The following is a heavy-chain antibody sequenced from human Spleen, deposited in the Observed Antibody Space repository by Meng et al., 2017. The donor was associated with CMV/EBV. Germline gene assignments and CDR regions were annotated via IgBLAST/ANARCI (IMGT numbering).Heavy chain of an antibody. CDR2: IIPIFGIV. CDR3: ASLFCSNDTCYTERLAWFDP. D-gene: IGHD2-2*02. V-gene: IGHV1-69*17. CDR1: SYA. Sequence: SYAISWVRQAPGQGLEWMGGIIPIFGIVDYAQKFQGRIRFTADKSTSTAYMELSSLRSEDTAVYYCASLFCSNDTCYTERLAWFDPWGQGTLVTVSS. J-gene: IGHJ5*02.